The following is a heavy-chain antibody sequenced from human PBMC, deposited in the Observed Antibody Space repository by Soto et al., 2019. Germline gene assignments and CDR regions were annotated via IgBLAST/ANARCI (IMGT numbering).Heavy chain of an antibody. CDR3: ARLPDSSGWYFNY. V-gene: IGHV5-51*01. J-gene: IGHJ4*02. CDR1: GYSFTSYW. Sequence: GESLKISCKGSGYSFTSYWIGWVRQMPGKGLEWMGIIYPGDSDTRYSPSFQGQVTISADKSISTAYLQWGSLKASDTAMYYCARLPDSSGWYFNYWGQGTLVTVSS. CDR2: IYPGDSDT. D-gene: IGHD6-19*01.